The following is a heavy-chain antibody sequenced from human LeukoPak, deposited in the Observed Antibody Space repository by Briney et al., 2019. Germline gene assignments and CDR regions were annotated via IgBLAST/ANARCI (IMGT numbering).Heavy chain of an antibody. CDR2: IKYDGSEK. CDR3: ARDIEAAGLFFDY. CDR1: GFTFSSYW. J-gene: IGHJ4*02. D-gene: IGHD6-13*01. Sequence: PGGSLRLSCAASGFTFSSYWMSWVRQAPGKGLDCVANIKYDGSEKDYVDSVKGRFTISRDNAKNSLYLQMNSLGAEDTAVYYCARDIEAAGLFFDYWDQGTLVTVSS. V-gene: IGHV3-7*01.